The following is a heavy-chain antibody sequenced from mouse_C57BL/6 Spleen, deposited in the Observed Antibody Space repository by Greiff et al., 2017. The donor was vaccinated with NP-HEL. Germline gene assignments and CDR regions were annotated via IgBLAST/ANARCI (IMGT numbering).Heavy chain of an antibody. CDR1: GYAFSSSW. J-gene: IGHJ2*01. CDR2: IYPGDGDT. CDR3: ARWAAQVYYFDY. V-gene: IGHV1-82*01. D-gene: IGHD3-2*02. Sequence: QVQLKQSGPELVKPGASVKISCKASGYAFSSSWMNWVKQRPGKGLEWIGRIYPGDGDTNYNGKFKGKATLTADKSSSTAYMQLSSLTSEDSAVYFCARWAAQVYYFDYWGQGTTLTVSS.